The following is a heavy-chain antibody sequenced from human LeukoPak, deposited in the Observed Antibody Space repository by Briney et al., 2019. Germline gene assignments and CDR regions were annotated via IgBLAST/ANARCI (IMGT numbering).Heavy chain of an antibody. CDR2: IYTSGST. Sequence: SETLSLTCTVSGGSISSYYWSWIRQPAGKGLEWIGRIYTSGSTNYNPSLKSRVTMSADTSKNQFSLKQNSVTAADTAVYYCARSLSSGWFPFDYWGQGTLVTVSS. CDR3: ARSLSSGWFPFDY. D-gene: IGHD6-19*01. J-gene: IGHJ4*02. CDR1: GGSISSYY. V-gene: IGHV4-4*07.